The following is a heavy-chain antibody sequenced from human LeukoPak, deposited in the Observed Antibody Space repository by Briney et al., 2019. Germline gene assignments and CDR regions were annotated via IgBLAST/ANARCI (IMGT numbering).Heavy chain of an antibody. CDR3: LGSFGGLPFLDS. Sequence: PGGSLRLSCTASGFTFGDYGINWVRQAPGKGLEWVGFIRSKVYGGTTEYAASVKGRFTISRDDSKRIAYLQMNSLKTEDTAAYYCLGSFGGLPFLDSWAQGILVTVSS. CDR2: IRSKVYGGTT. J-gene: IGHJ4*02. D-gene: IGHD3-10*01. V-gene: IGHV3-49*04. CDR1: GFTFGDYG.